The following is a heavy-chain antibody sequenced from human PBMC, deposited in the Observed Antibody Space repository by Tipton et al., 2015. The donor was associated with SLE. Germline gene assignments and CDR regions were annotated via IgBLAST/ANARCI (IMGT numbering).Heavy chain of an antibody. J-gene: IGHJ5*01. CDR3: ARDLGWEQWPEVWFDS. CDR2: INTDGRTT. V-gene: IGHV3-74*01. CDR1: GFTFSTYW. D-gene: IGHD6-19*01. Sequence: SLRLSCAASGFTFSTYWMHWVRQAPGKGLVWVARINTDGRTTSYADSVKGRFTISRDNAKDTLYLQMNSLTAEDTAVYYCARDLGWEQWPEVWFDSWGQGTLVTVSS.